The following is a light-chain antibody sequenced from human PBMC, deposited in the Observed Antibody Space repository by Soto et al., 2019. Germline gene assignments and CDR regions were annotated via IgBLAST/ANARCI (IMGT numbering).Light chain of an antibody. J-gene: IGLJ1*01. CDR1: SSDDGGYNY. Sequence: QSALTQPASVSGSPGQSITISCTGTSSDDGGYNYVSWYQQRPGKAPKLMIYDVNNRPSGVCNRFSGSKSGNTASLTISGLQAEYEADYYCSSYTSSSTLYVFGTGTKLTVL. CDR3: SSYTSSSTLYV. CDR2: DVN. V-gene: IGLV2-14*01.